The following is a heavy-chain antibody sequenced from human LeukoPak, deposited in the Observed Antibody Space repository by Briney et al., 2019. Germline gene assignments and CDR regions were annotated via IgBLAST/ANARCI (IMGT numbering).Heavy chain of an antibody. D-gene: IGHD3-22*01. V-gene: IGHV2-70*01. CDR3: ARVNYYDSSFDY. CDR2: IDWDDDK. Sequence: SGPTLVNPTQALTLTCTFSGFSLSTSGMCVSWIRQPPGKALEWLALIDWDDDKYYSTSLKTRLTISKDISKNQVVLTMTNMDPVDTATYYCARVNYYDSSFDYWGQGTLVTVSS. CDR1: GFSLSTSGMC. J-gene: IGHJ4*02.